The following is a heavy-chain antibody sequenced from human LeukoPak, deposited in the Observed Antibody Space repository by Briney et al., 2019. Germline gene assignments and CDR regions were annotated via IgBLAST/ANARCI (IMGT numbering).Heavy chain of an antibody. D-gene: IGHD3-9*01. CDR3: ARGGLTLYYYYYYMDV. V-gene: IGHV1-8*03. Sequence: ASVKVSXKASGYTFTSYDINWVRQAPGQGLEWMGWMNPNSGNTGYAQKFQGRVTITRNTSISTAYMELSGLRSEDTAVYYCARGGLTLYYYYYYMDVWGKGTTVTVSS. CDR2: MNPNSGNT. J-gene: IGHJ6*03. CDR1: GYTFTSYD.